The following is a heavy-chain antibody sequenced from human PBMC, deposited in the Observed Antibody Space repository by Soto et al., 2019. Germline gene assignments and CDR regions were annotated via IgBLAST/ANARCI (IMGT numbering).Heavy chain of an antibody. V-gene: IGHV1-69*13. D-gene: IGHD3-22*01. CDR3: ARITVDSSGYYEYFDY. CDR1: GGTFSSYA. Sequence: GASVKVSCKASGGTFSSYAISWVRQAPGQGLEWMGGIIPIFGTANYAQKFQGRVTITADESTSTAYMELSSLRSEDTAVYYCARITVDSSGYYEYFDYWGQGTLVTVSS. J-gene: IGHJ4*02. CDR2: IIPIFGTA.